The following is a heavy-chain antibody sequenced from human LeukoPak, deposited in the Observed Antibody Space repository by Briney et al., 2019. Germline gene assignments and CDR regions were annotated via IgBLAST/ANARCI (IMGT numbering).Heavy chain of an antibody. D-gene: IGHD6-6*01. CDR2: ISGTGITI. J-gene: IGHJ4*02. Sequence: GGSLRLSCAASGFTFSSYEMNWVRQAPGKGLEWVSFISGTGITIFYADSVKGRFTISRDNARNSLYLQMSSLRAEDTAVYYCARAAARLFDYWGQGTLVTVSS. CDR3: ARAAARLFDY. V-gene: IGHV3-48*03. CDR1: GFTFSSYE.